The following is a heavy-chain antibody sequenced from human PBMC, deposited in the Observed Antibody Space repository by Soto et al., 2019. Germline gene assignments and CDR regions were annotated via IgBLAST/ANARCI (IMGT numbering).Heavy chain of an antibody. CDR1: GFTFSSYG. CDR3: AEPYCGGDCHPSAFDI. V-gene: IGHV3-30*18. Sequence: GGSLRLSCAASGFTFSSYGMHWVRQAPGKGLEWVAVISYDGSNKYYADSVKGRFTISRDNSKNTLYPQMNSLRAEDTAVYYCAEPYCGGDCHPSAFDIWGQGTMVTVSS. D-gene: IGHD2-21*02. J-gene: IGHJ3*02. CDR2: ISYDGSNK.